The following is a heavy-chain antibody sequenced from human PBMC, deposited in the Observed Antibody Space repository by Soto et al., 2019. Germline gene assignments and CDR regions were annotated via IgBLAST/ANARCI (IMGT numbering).Heavy chain of an antibody. D-gene: IGHD6-13*01. CDR3: AREGAAAAGRMDV. CDR2: IIPIFGTA. V-gene: IGHV1-69*01. J-gene: IGHJ6*02. Sequence: QVQLVQSGAEVRKPGSSVKVSCKASGGTFSRHAISWVRQAPGQGLEWMGGIIPIFGTANHAQKFQGRVTIIADESTSTVYLELSSLTPEDTAVYYCAREGAAAAGRMDVWGQGTTVTVSS. CDR1: GGTFSRHA.